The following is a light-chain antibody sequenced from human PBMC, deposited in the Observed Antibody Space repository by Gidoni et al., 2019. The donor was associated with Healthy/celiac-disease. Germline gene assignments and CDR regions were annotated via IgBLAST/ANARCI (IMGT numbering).Light chain of an antibody. CDR3: QQSYSTPPGT. V-gene: IGKV1-39*01. CDR1: QSISSY. J-gene: IGKJ2*02. CDR2: AAS. Sequence: DIQMTQSPSSLSASVGVRVTITCRASQSISSYLNWYQQKPGKAPKLLIYAASSLQSGVPSRFSGSGYGTDFTLNISSLQPEDFATYYCQQSYSTPPGTFXQXTKLEIK.